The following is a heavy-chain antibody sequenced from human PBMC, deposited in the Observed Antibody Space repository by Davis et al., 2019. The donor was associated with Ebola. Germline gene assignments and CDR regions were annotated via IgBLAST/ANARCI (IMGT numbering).Heavy chain of an antibody. CDR2: ISYDGSNK. CDR1: GFTFSSYG. Sequence: GESLKISCAASGFTFSSYGMHWVRQAPGKGLEWVALISYDGSNKYYADSVKGRFTISRDNSKNTLYLQMNSLRAEDTAVFYCAKDADFYCSSTSCFFPDYWGQGTLVTVSS. J-gene: IGHJ4*02. D-gene: IGHD2-2*01. V-gene: IGHV3-30*18. CDR3: AKDADFYCSSTSCFFPDY.